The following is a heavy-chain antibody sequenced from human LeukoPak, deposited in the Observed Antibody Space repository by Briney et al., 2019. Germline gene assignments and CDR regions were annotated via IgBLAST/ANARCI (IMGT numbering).Heavy chain of an antibody. J-gene: IGHJ4*02. CDR1: GFTFSSYW. D-gene: IGHD3-22*01. CDR2: IKSDGSST. CDR3: GRDIYYDRSGCDY. Sequence: GESLRLSCAASGFTFSSYWMHWVRQAPGKGLVWVSRIKSDGSSTTYADSVKGRFTISRDNAKNTLYLQMNSLRAEDTAVYYCGRDIYYDRSGCDYWGQGTLVTVSS. V-gene: IGHV3-74*01.